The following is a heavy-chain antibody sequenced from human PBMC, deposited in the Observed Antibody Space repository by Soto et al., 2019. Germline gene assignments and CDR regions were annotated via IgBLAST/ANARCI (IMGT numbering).Heavy chain of an antibody. Sequence: EVQLVESGGGLVQPGGSLRLSWAASGCTFSDSWMTWFRHAPGKGLLWVADMNQNGGEKYYVDSVKGRFTISRDNARTSMYLQMNSLRGEDTAMYAGARVDCSPSNCYNLYSGRYVWCQGTTVTVYS. CDR2: MNQNGGEK. D-gene: IGHD2-15*01. CDR1: GCTFSDSW. V-gene: IGHV3-7*04. J-gene: IGHJ6*02. CDR3: ARVDCSPSNCYNLYSGRYV.